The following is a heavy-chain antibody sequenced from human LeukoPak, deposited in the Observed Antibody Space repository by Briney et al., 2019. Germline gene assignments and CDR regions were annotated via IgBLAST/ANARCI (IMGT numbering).Heavy chain of an antibody. CDR2: ISSNGGST. D-gene: IGHD3-10*01. CDR3: VRVEAGSGGVVY. V-gene: IGHV3-64D*09. Sequence: PGGSLRLSCLDSGYSFSRPAMHCVRPAPGKGLEYVSAISSNGGSTYYEDSVKGRFPISRDNSKNTLYLQMTSLRAEDTAAYYFVRVEAGSGGVVYWGQGTLVTVSS. CDR1: GYSFSRPA. J-gene: IGHJ4*02.